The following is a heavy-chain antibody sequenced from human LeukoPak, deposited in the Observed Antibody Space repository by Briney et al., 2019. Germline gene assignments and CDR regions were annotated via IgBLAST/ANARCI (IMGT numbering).Heavy chain of an antibody. CDR2: ISAYNGNT. V-gene: IGHV1-18*01. Sequence: ASVKVSCKASDYTFTNFGISWVRQAPGQGLEWMGWISAYNGNTNYAQKFQGRVTMTRDTSISTAYMELSRLRSDDTAVYYCARDPPIYDFWSGSNAFDIWGQGTMVTVSS. J-gene: IGHJ3*02. D-gene: IGHD3-3*01. CDR3: ARDPPIYDFWSGSNAFDI. CDR1: DYTFTNFG.